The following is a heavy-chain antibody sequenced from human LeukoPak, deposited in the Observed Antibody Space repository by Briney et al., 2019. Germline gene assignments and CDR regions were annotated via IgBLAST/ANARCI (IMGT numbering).Heavy chain of an antibody. CDR2: IKQDGSEK. V-gene: IGHV3-7*01. D-gene: IGHD5-18*01. J-gene: IGHJ4*02. CDR1: GFTFSSYW. CDR3: ARAKGYN. Sequence: GGSLRLSCEASGFTFSSYWMSWVRQAPGKGLEWVANIKQDGSEKYYVDSVKGRFTISRDNTKNSVYLKMDSLRAEDTAFYYCARAKGYNWGQGTLVTVSS.